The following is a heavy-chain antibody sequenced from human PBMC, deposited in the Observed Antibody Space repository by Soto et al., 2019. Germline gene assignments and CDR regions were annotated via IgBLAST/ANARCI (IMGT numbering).Heavy chain of an antibody. CDR3: AKLWSGMDV. CDR2: ISYDGSNK. D-gene: IGHD3-10*01. J-gene: IGHJ6*02. Sequence: GGSLRLSCAASGFTFSSYGMHWVRQAPGKGLEWVAVISYDGSNKYYADSVKGRFTIPRDNSKNTLYLQMNSLRAEDTAVYYCAKLWSGMDVWGQGTTVTVSS. CDR1: GFTFSSYG. V-gene: IGHV3-30*18.